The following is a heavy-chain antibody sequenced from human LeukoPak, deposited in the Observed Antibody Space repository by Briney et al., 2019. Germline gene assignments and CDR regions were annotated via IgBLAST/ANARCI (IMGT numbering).Heavy chain of an antibody. CDR3: AKDTREAVAGTLDY. CDR2: ISGSGGST. V-gene: IGHV3-23*01. D-gene: IGHD6-19*01. CDR1: GFTFSSYA. Sequence: PGGSLRLSCAASGFTFSSYAMSWVRQAPGKGLEWVSAISGSGGSTYYADSVKGRFTISRDNSKNTLYLQMNSLRAEDTAVYYCAKDTREAVAGTLDYWGQGTLVTVSS. J-gene: IGHJ4*02.